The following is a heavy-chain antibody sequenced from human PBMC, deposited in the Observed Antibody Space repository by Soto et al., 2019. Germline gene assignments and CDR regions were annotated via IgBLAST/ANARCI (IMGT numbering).Heavy chain of an antibody. D-gene: IGHD5-18*01. CDR2: IRGYNGDT. CDR3: ARVVDIAMASFDY. CDR1: GYTFTSYA. J-gene: IGHJ4*02. Sequence: QVHLVQSGAEVKKPGASVKVSCKASGYTFTSYAISWGRQAPGQGLEWMGWIRGYNGDTKYAQKLQGRVTMTTDTSTGTAYLELRSLRSDDTAVYYCARVVDIAMASFDYWGQGTLVTVSS. V-gene: IGHV1-18*01.